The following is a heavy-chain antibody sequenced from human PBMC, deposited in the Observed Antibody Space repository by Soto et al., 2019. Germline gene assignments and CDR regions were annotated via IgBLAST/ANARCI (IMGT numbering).Heavy chain of an antibody. CDR2: INPNSGGT. J-gene: IGHJ6*02. CDR1: GYTFTGYY. Sequence: ASVKVSCKASGYTFTGYYMHWVRQAPGQGLEWMGWINPNSGGTNYAQKFQGRVTMTRDTSISTAYMELSRLRSDDTAVYYCARDVVRGVQLYYYYYGMDVWGQGTTVTVSS. CDR3: ARDVVRGVQLYYYYYGMDV. D-gene: IGHD3-10*01. V-gene: IGHV1-2*02.